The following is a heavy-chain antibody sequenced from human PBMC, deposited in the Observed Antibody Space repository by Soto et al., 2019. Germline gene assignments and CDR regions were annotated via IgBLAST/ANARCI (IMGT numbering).Heavy chain of an antibody. J-gene: IGHJ4*02. D-gene: IGHD3-22*01. CDR2: ISYDGSNK. V-gene: IGHV3-30*18. CDR3: AKRFDARKYYYDSSGYYPIDY. Sequence: QTGGSLRLSCAASGFTFSSYGMHWVRQAPGKGLEWVAVISYDGSNKYYADSVKGRFTISGDNSKNTLYLQMNSLRAEDTAVYYCAKRFDARKYYYDSSGYYPIDYWGQGTLVTVS. CDR1: GFTFSSYG.